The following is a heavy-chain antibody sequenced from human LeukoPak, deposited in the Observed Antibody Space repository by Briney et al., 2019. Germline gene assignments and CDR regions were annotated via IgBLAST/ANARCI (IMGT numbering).Heavy chain of an antibody. J-gene: IGHJ6*03. CDR3: ARDVGAGTFHYYYYMDV. Sequence: PSETLSLTCTVSGGSISSGSYYWSWIRQPAGKGLEWIGRIYTSGSTNYNPSLKSRVTISVDTSKNQFSLKLSSVTAADTAVYYCARDVGAGTFHYYYYMDVWGKGTTVTISS. V-gene: IGHV4-61*02. D-gene: IGHD6-19*01. CDR2: IYTSGST. CDR1: GGSISSGSYY.